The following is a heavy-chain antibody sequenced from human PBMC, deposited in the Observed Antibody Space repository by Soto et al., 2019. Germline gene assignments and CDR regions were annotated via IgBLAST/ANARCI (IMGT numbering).Heavy chain of an antibody. D-gene: IGHD3-10*01. J-gene: IGHJ4*02. CDR2: IYYSGST. V-gene: IGHV4-59*01. CDR1: GGSISSYY. CDR3: ARGATNYGSGRPYYFDY. Sequence: PSETLSLTCTVSGGSISSYYWSWIRQPPGKGLEWIGYIYYSGSTNYNPSLKSRVTISVDTSKNQFSLKLSSVTAADTAVYYCARGATNYGSGRPYYFDYWGQGTLVTVSS.